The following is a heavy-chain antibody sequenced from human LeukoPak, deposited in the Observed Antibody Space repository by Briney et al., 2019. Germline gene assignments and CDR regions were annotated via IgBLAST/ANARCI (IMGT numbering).Heavy chain of an antibody. J-gene: IGHJ5*02. CDR3: AKFGGTRPAANPLTWFDP. CDR1: GFTFSSYA. V-gene: IGHV3-23*01. CDR2: ISGSGGST. Sequence: GGSLRLSCAASGFTFSSYAMSWVRQAPGKGLEWVSAISGSGGSTYDADSVKGRFTISRDNSKNTLYLQMNSLRAEDTAVYYCAKFGGTRPAANPLTWFDPWGQGTLVTVSS. D-gene: IGHD6-25*01.